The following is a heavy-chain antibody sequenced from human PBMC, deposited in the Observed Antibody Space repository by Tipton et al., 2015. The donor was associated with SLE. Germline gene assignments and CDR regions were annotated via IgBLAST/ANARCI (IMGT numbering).Heavy chain of an antibody. Sequence: QSGPEVKKPGASAKVSCKASGYTFTSYDINWVRQATGQGLEWMGWMNPNSGNTGYAQKFQGRVTMTRNTSISTAYMELSSLRSEDTAVYYCARGYYGSGSSDYWGQGTLVTVSS. CDR2: MNPNSGNT. CDR3: ARGYYGSGSSDY. J-gene: IGHJ4*02. V-gene: IGHV1-8*01. D-gene: IGHD3-10*01. CDR1: GYTFTSYD.